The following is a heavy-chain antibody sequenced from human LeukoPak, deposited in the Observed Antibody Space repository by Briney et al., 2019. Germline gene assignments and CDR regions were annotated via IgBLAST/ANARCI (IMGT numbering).Heavy chain of an antibody. CDR2: IYHSGST. V-gene: IGHV4-38-2*02. CDR3: ARDCSGGSCYAFDI. Sequence: PSETLSLTCDVSGYSISSGYYWGWIRRPPGKGLEWIGSIYHSGSTYNNPSLKSRVTISVDTSKNQFSLKLSSVTAADTAMYYCARDCSGGSCYAFDIWGQGTMVIVSS. CDR1: GYSISSGYY. D-gene: IGHD2-15*01. J-gene: IGHJ3*02.